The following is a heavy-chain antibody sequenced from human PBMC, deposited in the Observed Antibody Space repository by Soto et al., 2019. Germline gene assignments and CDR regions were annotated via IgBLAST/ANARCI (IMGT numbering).Heavy chain of an antibody. J-gene: IGHJ4*02. V-gene: IGHV3-30*03. CDR2: ISYDGSNK. Sequence: GGSLRLSCAASGFTFSSYGMHWVRQAPGKGLEWVAVISYDGSNKYYADSVKGRFTISRDNSKNTLYLQMNSLRAEDTAVYCCARTARYSSSWYVFDYWGQGTLVTVSS. CDR1: GFTFSSYG. D-gene: IGHD6-13*01. CDR3: ARTARYSSSWYVFDY.